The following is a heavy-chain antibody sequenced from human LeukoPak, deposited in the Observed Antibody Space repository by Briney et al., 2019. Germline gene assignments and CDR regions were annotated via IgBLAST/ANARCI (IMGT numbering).Heavy chain of an antibody. CDR3: AKSVKHHLIGDYYYMDI. CDR2: ITGSGSST. CDR1: GFTFSSSA. Sequence: ETGGSLILSCAASGFTFSSSAMSWARQAPGKGLEWVSTITGSGSSTYSADSVKGRFTISRDNSKNTLYLQMNSLSAEDTAVYYCAKSVKHHLIGDYYYMDIWGKGTTVTVSS. D-gene: IGHD3-22*01. V-gene: IGHV3-23*01. J-gene: IGHJ6*03.